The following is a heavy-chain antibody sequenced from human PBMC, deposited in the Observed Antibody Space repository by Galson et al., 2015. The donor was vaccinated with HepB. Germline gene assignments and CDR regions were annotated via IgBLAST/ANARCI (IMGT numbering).Heavy chain of an antibody. CDR1: GYTFTSYD. J-gene: IGHJ6*02. Sequence: SVKVSCKASGYTFTSYDINWVRQATGQGLEWMGWMNPNSGNTGYAQKFQGRVTMTRNTSISTAYMELSSLRSEDTAVYYCATRGGSGYNYYYYYGMDVWGQGTTVTVSS. V-gene: IGHV1-8*01. CDR2: MNPNSGNT. D-gene: IGHD3-22*01. CDR3: ATRGGSGYNYYYYYGMDV.